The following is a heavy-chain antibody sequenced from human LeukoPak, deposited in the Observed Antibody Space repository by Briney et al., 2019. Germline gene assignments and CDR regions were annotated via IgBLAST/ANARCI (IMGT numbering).Heavy chain of an antibody. CDR1: GFTFSSYA. D-gene: IGHD2-8*02. J-gene: IGHJ4*02. V-gene: IGHV3-23*01. CDR2: ISGGGDST. CDR3: AKPFCNGGVCYVTFFDY. Sequence: GGSLRLSCAASGFTFSSYAMSWVRQAPGKGLEWVSAISGGGDSTYYADSLKGRFTISRDNSKNTVYLQMASLRAEDSAVYYCAKPFCNGGVCYVTFFDYWGQGTQLTVSS.